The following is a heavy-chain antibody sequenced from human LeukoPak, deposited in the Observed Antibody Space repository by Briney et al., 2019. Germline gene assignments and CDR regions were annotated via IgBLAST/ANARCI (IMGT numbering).Heavy chain of an antibody. CDR2: ISGSGSPT. J-gene: IGHJ4*02. D-gene: IGHD6-13*01. Sequence: GGSLRLSCAASGFTYSNFAMSWVRQAPGKGLEWVSAISGSGSPTYYADSVKGRFTISRDNSKNTLYLQMNSLRAEDTAVYYCAALTKPGYSSSFIDYWGQGTLVTVSS. V-gene: IGHV3-23*01. CDR3: AALTKPGYSSSFIDY. CDR1: GFTYSNFA.